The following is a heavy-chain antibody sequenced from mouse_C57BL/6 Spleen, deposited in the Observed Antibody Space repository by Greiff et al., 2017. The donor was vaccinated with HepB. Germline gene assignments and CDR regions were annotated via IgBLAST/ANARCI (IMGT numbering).Heavy chain of an antibody. V-gene: IGHV1-59*01. D-gene: IGHD2-2*01. CDR1: GYTFTSYW. J-gene: IGHJ2*01. CDR3: AREGYDERFDY. Sequence: QVQLQQPGAELVRPGTSVKLSCKASGYTFTSYWMHWVKQRPGQGLEWIGVIDPSDSYTNYNQKFKGKATLTVDTSSSTAYMQLSSLTSEDSAVYYCAREGYDERFDYWGQGTTLTVSS. CDR2: IDPSDSYT.